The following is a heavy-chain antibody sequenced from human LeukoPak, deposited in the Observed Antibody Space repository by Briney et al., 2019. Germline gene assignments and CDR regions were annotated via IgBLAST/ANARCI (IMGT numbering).Heavy chain of an antibody. CDR2: IYTSGST. CDR3: ARDMYYYDSSGYYRFDY. J-gene: IGHJ4*02. D-gene: IGHD3-22*01. Sequence: KSSETLSLTCTVSGGSISSYYWSWIRQPAGKGLEWIGRIYTSGSTNYNPSLKSRVTMSVDTSKNQFSLKLSSVTAADTAVYYCARDMYYYDSSGYYRFDYWGQGTLVTVSS. V-gene: IGHV4-4*07. CDR1: GGSISSYY.